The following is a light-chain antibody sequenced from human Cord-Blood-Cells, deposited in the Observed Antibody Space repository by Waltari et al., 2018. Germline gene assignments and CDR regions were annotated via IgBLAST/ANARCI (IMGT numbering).Light chain of an antibody. J-gene: IGLJ2*01. V-gene: IGLV2-14*01. CDR1: SRDVGGYNY. CDR2: DVS. CDR3: SSYTSSSTVV. Sequence: QSALTQPASVSGSPGQSITLSCTGPSRDVGGYNYVSWYQQHPGKAPKLMIYDVSNRPSGVSNRFSGSKSGNTASLTIYGLQAEDEADYYCSSYTSSSTVVFGGGTKLTVL.